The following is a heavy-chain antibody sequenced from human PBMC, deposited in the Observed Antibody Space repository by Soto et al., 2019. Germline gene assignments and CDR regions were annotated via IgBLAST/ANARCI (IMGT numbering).Heavy chain of an antibody. CDR1: GFTFSSYA. Sequence: PGGSLRLSCAASGFTFSSYAMSWVRQAPGKGLEWVSAISGSGGSTYYADSVKGRFTISRDNSKNTLYLQMNSPRAEDTAVYYCAKDYLRGGKATATPDYWGQGTLVTVSS. V-gene: IGHV3-23*01. CDR2: ISGSGGST. J-gene: IGHJ4*02. CDR3: AKDYLRGGKATATPDY. D-gene: IGHD1-26*01.